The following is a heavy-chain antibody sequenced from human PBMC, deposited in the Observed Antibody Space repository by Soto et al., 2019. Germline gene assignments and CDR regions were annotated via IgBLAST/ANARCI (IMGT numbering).Heavy chain of an antibody. D-gene: IGHD3-16*01. Sequence: GGSLRLSCAASGFTFSLYAMSWVRQAPGKGLEWVANIKQDGSEKYYVDSVKGRFTISRDNAKNSLYLQMNSLRAEDTAVYYCVRDDDQVDAFDIWGQGTMVTVSS. CDR1: GFTFSLYA. V-gene: IGHV3-7*01. J-gene: IGHJ3*02. CDR3: VRDDDQVDAFDI. CDR2: IKQDGSEK.